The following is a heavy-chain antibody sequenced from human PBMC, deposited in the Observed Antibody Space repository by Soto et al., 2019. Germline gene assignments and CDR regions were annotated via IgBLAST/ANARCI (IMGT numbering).Heavy chain of an antibody. CDR2: IYTSGST. J-gene: IGHJ4*02. D-gene: IGHD3-10*01. CDR1: GGSISSYY. V-gene: IGHV4-4*07. CDR3: ARDVLLWFGELTYFDY. Sequence: QVQLQESGPGLVKPSETLSLTCTVSGGSISSYYWSWIRQPDGKGLEWIGRIYTSGSTNYNPSLKSLVTMSVDTSKNQFSLKLSSVTGADTAVYYCARDVLLWFGELTYFDYWGQGTLVTVSS.